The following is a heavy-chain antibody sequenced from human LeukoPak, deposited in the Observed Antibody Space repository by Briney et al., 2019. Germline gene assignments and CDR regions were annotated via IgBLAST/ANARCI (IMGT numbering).Heavy chain of an antibody. Sequence: SETLSLTCTVSGGSISSSSYYWGWIRQPPGKGLEWIGSIYYSGSTYYNPSLKSRVTISVATSKNQFSLKLSSVTAADTAVYYCARDLGYGDYLGGPRGADYYGMDVWGQGTTVTVSS. CDR3: ARDLGYGDYLGGPRGADYYGMDV. V-gene: IGHV4-39*07. D-gene: IGHD4-17*01. CDR1: GGSISSSSYY. J-gene: IGHJ6*02. CDR2: IYYSGST.